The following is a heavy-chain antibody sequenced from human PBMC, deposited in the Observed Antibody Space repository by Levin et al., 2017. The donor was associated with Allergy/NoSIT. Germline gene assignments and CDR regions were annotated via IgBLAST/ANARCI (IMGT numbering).Heavy chain of an antibody. V-gene: IGHV4-31*03. D-gene: IGHD3-10*01. CDR2: SYYSGST. Sequence: PSETLSLTCNVSGGSISAGGDYWTWIRHHPGKGLEWIGYSYYSGSTFYNPSLKSRVTISVDTSENQFSLKLTSVTVADTAMYVCARNRGGSGGTDVWGQGTTVTVSS. J-gene: IGHJ6*02. CDR3: ARNRGGSGGTDV. CDR1: GGSISAGGDY.